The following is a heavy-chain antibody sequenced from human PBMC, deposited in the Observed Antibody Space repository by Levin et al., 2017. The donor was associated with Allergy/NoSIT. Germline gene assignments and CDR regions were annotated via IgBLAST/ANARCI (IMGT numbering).Heavy chain of an antibody. CDR1: GYSFTDYA. Sequence: ASVKVSCWASGYSFTDYAVHWVRQAPGQGLEWMGWINTNTGNPTYALGFTGRFVFSLDTSVNTAYLQISGLRTADTAIYYGSRFGTNDWEAPFDYWGQGTLVTVSS. V-gene: IGHV7-4-1*02. CDR3: SRFGTNDWEAPFDY. CDR2: INTNTGNP. D-gene: IGHD3-16*01. J-gene: IGHJ4*02.